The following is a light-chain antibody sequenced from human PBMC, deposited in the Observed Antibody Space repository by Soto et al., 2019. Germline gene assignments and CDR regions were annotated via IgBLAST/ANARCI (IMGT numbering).Light chain of an antibody. CDR2: DAS. Sequence: EIRFARSRSKMSVSPSEIATLSFKARQSVSSYLAWYQQKPGQAPTLLIYDASSRATGIPDRFSGSGSGTASNHKSSRLQHDDLAVYSCHEYGSSPGITFCPVTRLEI. CDR3: HEYGSSPGIT. CDR1: QSVSSY. J-gene: IGKJ5*01. V-gene: IGKV3-20*01.